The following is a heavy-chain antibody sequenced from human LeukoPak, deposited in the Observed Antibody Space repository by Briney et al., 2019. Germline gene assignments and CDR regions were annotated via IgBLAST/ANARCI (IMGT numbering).Heavy chain of an antibody. V-gene: IGHV4-59*08. CDR1: GGSISSYY. CDR3: ARVEMATITVDY. Sequence: SETLSPTCTVSGGSISSYYWSWIRQPPGEGLEWIGYIYYSGSTNYNPSLKSRVTISVDTSKNQFSLKLSSVTAADTAVYYCARVEMATITVDYWGQGTLVTVSS. J-gene: IGHJ4*02. D-gene: IGHD5-24*01. CDR2: IYYSGST.